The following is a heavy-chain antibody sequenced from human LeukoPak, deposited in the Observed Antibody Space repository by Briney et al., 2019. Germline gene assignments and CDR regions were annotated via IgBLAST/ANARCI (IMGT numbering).Heavy chain of an antibody. CDR2: IYYSGST. CDR3: ARRLSCGGSWRWFDP. J-gene: IGHJ5*02. Sequence: SETLSLTCTVSGGSISSYYWSWVRQPLGKGLEWIGYIYYSGSTNYNPSLKSRVTISVDTSKNQFSLKLSSVTAADTAVYYCARRLSCGGSWRWFDPWGLGTLVTVSS. D-gene: IGHD2-15*01. V-gene: IGHV4-59*01. CDR1: GGSISSYY.